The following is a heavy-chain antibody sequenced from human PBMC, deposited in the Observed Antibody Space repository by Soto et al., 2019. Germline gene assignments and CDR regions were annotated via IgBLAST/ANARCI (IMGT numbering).Heavy chain of an antibody. D-gene: IGHD2-2*01. Sequence: QVQFVQSGAELKKPGASVKVSCKASGYTFTNYAMHWVRQAPGQRLEWMGWINAGNGNTKYSQKFQGRVTITRDTSARTAYVELTSLRSDDTAVYYCARAGYCSSTSCSDDFDLWGDGTLVPVSS. V-gene: IGHV1-3*01. CDR3: ARAGYCSSTSCSDDFDL. CDR2: INAGNGNT. J-gene: IGHJ3*01. CDR1: GYTFTNYA.